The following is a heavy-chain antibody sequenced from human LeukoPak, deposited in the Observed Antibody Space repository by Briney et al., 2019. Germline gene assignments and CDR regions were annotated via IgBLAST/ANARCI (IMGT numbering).Heavy chain of an antibody. V-gene: IGHV1-46*01. CDR1: GYAFSTAY. CDR3: ARDWLATWYYFDY. CDR2: IKPSADWT. J-gene: IGHJ4*02. Sequence: GASVKVSCKASGYAFSTAYIHWVRQAPGQGLEWVGIIKPSADWTFYAQKLQGRVTMTTDTSTSTAYMELRSLRSDDTAVYYCARDWLATWYYFDYWGQGTLVTVSS. D-gene: IGHD5-24*01.